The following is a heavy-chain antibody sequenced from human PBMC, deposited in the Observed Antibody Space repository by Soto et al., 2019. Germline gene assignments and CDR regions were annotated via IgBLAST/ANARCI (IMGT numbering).Heavy chain of an antibody. J-gene: IGHJ3*02. CDR2: INWNGGST. Sequence: GGSLRLSCAASGFTFDDYGMSWVRQAPGKGLEWVSGINWNGGSTGYADSVKGRFTISRDNAKNSLYLQMNSLRAEDTALYHCARADRYYDFWSGYSRGAFDIWGQGTMVTVSS. CDR3: ARADRYYDFWSGYSRGAFDI. V-gene: IGHV3-20*01. D-gene: IGHD3-3*01. CDR1: GFTFDDYG.